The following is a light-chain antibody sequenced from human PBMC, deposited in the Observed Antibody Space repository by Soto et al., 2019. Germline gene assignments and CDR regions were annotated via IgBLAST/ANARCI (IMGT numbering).Light chain of an antibody. CDR3: QKYNSAPST. CDR2: AAS. J-gene: IGKJ1*01. CDR1: QVISNY. Sequence: DIQMTQSPSSLSASVGDRVTITCRASQVISNYLAWYQQKPGKVPKLLIYAASTLQSGVPFRFSGSGSGTDFTLTISSLQPEDVATYYCQKYNSAPSTFGQGTKGEIK. V-gene: IGKV1-27*01.